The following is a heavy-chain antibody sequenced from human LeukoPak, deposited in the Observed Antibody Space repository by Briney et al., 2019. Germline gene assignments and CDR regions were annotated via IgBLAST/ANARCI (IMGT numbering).Heavy chain of an antibody. V-gene: IGHV3-64D*06. CDR3: VPPPGWLRDFDY. CDR1: GFTFSSYA. D-gene: IGHD5-12*01. J-gene: IGHJ4*02. Sequence: PGGSLRLSCSASGFTFSSYAMHWVRQAPGKGLEYVSAIRSSGGGTYYAGSVKGRFTISRDNSRNTLYLQMSSLRAEDTAVYYCVPPPGWLRDFDYWGQGTLVTVSS. CDR2: IRSSGGGT.